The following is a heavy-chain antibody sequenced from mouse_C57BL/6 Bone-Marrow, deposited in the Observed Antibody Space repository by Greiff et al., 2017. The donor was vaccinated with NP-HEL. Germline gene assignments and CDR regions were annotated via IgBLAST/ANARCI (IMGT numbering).Heavy chain of an antibody. V-gene: IGHV1-19*01. CDR2: INPYNGGT. J-gene: IGHJ3*01. D-gene: IGHD2-3*01. CDR1: GYTFTDYC. Sequence: EVKLVESGPVLVKPGASVKMSCKASGYTFTDYCMNWVKQSPGQSLEWIGVINPYNGGTSYNQKFKGKATLTVDKSSSTAYMEPNSLTSEYSAVYYCASIYDGYLAWFAYWGQGTLVTVSA. CDR3: ASIYDGYLAWFAY.